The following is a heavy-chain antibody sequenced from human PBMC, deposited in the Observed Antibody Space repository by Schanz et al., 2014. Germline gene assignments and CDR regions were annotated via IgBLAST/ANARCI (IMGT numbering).Heavy chain of an antibody. CDR2: IWYDGSNK. J-gene: IGHJ5*02. V-gene: IGHV3-33*01. Sequence: QVQLVESGGGVVQPGRSLRLSCAASGFTFSKYGMHWVRQAPGKGLEWVAVIWYDGSNKDYADSVKGRFTISRDNSKNMLYLQMNSLRADDTAVYYCVRDERVISGVWFDPWGQGTLVTVSS. CDR3: VRDERVISGVWFDP. D-gene: IGHD3-16*02. CDR1: GFTFSKYG.